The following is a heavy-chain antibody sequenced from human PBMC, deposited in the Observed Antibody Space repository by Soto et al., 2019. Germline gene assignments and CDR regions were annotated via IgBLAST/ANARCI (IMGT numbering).Heavy chain of an antibody. V-gene: IGHV3-23*01. J-gene: IGHJ3*02. CDR1: GFTFSSYA. CDR3: ARDVFSRIAAHVEHPAFDI. CDR2: ISGSGGDT. Sequence: PGGALILSCAAAGFTFSSYAMGWVRQAPGQGLDWVSSISGSGGDTYYADSVKGRFTSSRDNAKNSLYLQMNSLRAEDTAVYYCARDVFSRIAAHVEHPAFDIWGQGTMVTVSS. D-gene: IGHD6-13*01.